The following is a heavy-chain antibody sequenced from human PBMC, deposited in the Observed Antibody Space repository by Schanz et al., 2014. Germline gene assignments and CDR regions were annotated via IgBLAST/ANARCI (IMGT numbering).Heavy chain of an antibody. J-gene: IGHJ4*02. Sequence: DVQLLESGGGLVQPGRSLRLSCAASGFTLSNSDMHWVRQGTGKGLEWVSTIGYLGDTYYPDSVKGRFTVSRDSGQNSLYLQMNSLRAGDTAVYYCARGTDWNLHYWGQGALVTVSS. CDR2: IGYLGDT. CDR3: ARGTDWNLHY. D-gene: IGHD1-1*01. V-gene: IGHV3-13*01. CDR1: GFTLSNSD.